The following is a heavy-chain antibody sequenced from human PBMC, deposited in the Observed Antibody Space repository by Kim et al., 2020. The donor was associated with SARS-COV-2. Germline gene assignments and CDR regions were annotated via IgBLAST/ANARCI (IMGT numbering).Heavy chain of an antibody. CDR2: ITPMFGTT. Sequence: ASVKVSCKTSGVSLSDYDITWVRQAPGQGLEWMGGITPMFGTTNYAQKFQGRVTISADKSTSTTYMEVSSLRSEDTAIYYCARVDEGLLRACESWGQGTLVTVSS. D-gene: IGHD3-3*01. CDR1: GVSLSDYD. V-gene: IGHV1-69*06. J-gene: IGHJ5*02. CDR3: ARVDEGLLRACES.